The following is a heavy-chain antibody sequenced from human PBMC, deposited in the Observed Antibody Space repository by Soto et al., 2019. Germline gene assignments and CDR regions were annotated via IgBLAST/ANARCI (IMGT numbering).Heavy chain of an antibody. CDR2: ISYDGNNK. V-gene: IGHV3-30-3*01. CDR3: ARGEALDY. CDR1: GFTFSRYA. J-gene: IGHJ4*02. Sequence: QVQVVESGGDVVQPGKSLSLSCAASGFTFSRYAVHWVRQAPGKGLEWVTLISYDGNNKYYADSVKGRFTVSRDNSKNTLYLQMNYLRPEDTAVYYCARGEALDYWGQGTLVTVSS.